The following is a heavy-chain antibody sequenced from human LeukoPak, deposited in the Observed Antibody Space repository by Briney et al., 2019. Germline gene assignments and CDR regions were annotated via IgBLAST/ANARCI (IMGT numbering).Heavy chain of an antibody. Sequence: SETLSLTCAVYGGSLSGYYWSWIRQPPGKGLEWIGEINHSGSTNYNPSLKSRVTISVDTSKNQFSLKLSSVTAADTAVYYCAGILSSTSSVDYWGQGTLVTASS. CDR3: AGILSSTSSVDY. CDR2: INHSGST. J-gene: IGHJ4*02. D-gene: IGHD2-2*01. CDR1: GGSLSGYY. V-gene: IGHV4-34*01.